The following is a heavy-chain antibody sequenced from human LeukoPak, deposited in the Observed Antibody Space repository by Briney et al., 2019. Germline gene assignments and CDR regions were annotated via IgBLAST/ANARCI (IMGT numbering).Heavy chain of an antibody. CDR2: ISSSSSTI. D-gene: IGHD6-13*01. Sequence: PSETLSLTCTVSGGSISTSSYYWAWIRQPPGKGLEWVSYISSSSSTIYYADSVKGRFTISRDNAKNSLYLQMNSLRAEDTAVYYCAREGHSSSWYYNDYWGQGILVTVSS. V-gene: IGHV3-48*04. CDR1: GGSISTSSYY. J-gene: IGHJ4*02. CDR3: AREGHSSSWYYNDY.